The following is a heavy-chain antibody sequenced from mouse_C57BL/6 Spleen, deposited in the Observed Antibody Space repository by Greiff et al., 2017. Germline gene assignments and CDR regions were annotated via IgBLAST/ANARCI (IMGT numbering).Heavy chain of an antibody. CDR3: ARQSGDSYYFDY. CDR2: ISSGGSYT. V-gene: IGHV5-6*02. CDR1: GFTFSSYG. Sequence: DVMLVESGGDLVKPGGSLKLSCAASGFTFSSYGMSWVRQTPDKRLEWVATISSGGSYTYYPDSVKGRFTISRDNAKNTLYLQMSSLKSEDTAMYYCARQSGDSYYFDYWGQGTTLTVSS. D-gene: IGHD3-1*01. J-gene: IGHJ2*01.